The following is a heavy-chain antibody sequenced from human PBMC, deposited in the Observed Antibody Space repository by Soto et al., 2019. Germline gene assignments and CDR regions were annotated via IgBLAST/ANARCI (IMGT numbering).Heavy chain of an antibody. Sequence: QITLKESGPTLVKPTQTLTLTCTFSGFSLSTSGVGVGWIRQPPGETLEFVALIYWDDDKRYSPSLKNRLTHTXXPXKXXVVLTMTNMDPVDTATYYCAHRQGGYNWNDGDFDYWGQGTLVTVSS. D-gene: IGHD1-1*01. J-gene: IGHJ4*02. CDR3: AHRQGGYNWNDGDFDY. V-gene: IGHV2-5*02. CDR2: IYWDDDK. CDR1: GFSLSTSGVG.